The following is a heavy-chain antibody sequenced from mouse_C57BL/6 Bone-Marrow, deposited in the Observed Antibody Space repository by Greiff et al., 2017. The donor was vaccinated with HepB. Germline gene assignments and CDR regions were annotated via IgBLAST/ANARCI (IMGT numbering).Heavy chain of an antibody. V-gene: IGHV5-16*01. D-gene: IGHD1-1*01. J-gene: IGHJ2*01. CDR1: GFTFSDYY. CDR3: GRGDYGSSYPYFDY. CDR2: INYDGSST. Sequence: EVKLEESEGGLVQPGSSMKLSCTASGFTFSDYYMAWVRQVPEKGLEWVANINYDGSSTYYLDALKSRFIISRDNAKNTLYLQMSRQKSEETAKYYGGRGDYGSSYPYFDYWGQGTTLTVSS.